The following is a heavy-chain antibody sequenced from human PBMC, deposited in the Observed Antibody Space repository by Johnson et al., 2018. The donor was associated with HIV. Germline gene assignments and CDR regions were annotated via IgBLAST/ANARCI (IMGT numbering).Heavy chain of an antibody. D-gene: IGHD3-9*01. Sequence: VLLLESGGGLVQPGGSLRLSCAASGYTFSSYAMSWVRQAPGKGLEWVSGISGGGGSTYYADSVKGRFTISRDNSKNTLYLQMNSLRPEDTAVYYCARVLTTRGAFDIWGQGTMVTVSS. V-gene: IGHV3-23*01. CDR3: ARVLTTRGAFDI. J-gene: IGHJ3*02. CDR1: GYTFSSYA. CDR2: ISGGGGST.